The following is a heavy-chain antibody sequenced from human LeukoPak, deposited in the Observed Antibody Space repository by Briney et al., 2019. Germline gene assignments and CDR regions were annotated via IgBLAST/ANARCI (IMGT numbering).Heavy chain of an antibody. CDR3: ARDPDYYDSSGYYYGAFDI. CDR1: GYTFTGYY. D-gene: IGHD3-22*01. CDR2: INPNSSGT. Sequence: ASVKVSCKASGYTFTGYYMHWVRQAPGQGLEWMGWINPNSSGTNYAQKFQGRVTMTGDTSISTAYMELSRLRSDDTAVYYCARDPDYYDSSGYYYGAFDIWGQGTMVTVSS. V-gene: IGHV1-2*02. J-gene: IGHJ3*02.